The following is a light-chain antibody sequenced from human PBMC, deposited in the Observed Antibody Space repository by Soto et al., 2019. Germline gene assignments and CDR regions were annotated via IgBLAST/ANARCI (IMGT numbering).Light chain of an antibody. Sequence: DVQMTQSPSTLSASIGDRITITCRASQSISSWLALYQQKAGKAPKLLIYKASSLEGGVPSRFSGSGSGTEFTLTISSLQPDDFATYYCQQYDTYSTFGQGTKVEIK. CDR2: KAS. J-gene: IGKJ1*01. V-gene: IGKV1-5*03. CDR1: QSISSW. CDR3: QQYDTYST.